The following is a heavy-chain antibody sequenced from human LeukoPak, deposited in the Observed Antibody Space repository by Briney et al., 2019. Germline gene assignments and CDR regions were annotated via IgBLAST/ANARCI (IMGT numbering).Heavy chain of an antibody. J-gene: IGHJ4*02. Sequence: SETLSLTCAVYGGSFSGYYWSWIRQPPGKGLEWIGEINHSGSTNYNPSLKSRVTISVDTSKNQFSLKLSSVTAADTAVYYCARRRTGDNHYFDYWGQGTLVTVSS. D-gene: IGHD7-27*01. V-gene: IGHV4-34*01. CDR2: INHSGST. CDR1: GGSFSGYY. CDR3: ARRRTGDNHYFDY.